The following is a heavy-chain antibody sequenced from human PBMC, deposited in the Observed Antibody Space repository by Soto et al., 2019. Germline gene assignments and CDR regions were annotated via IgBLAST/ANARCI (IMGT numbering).Heavy chain of an antibody. Sequence: EVQLVESGGGLVQPGGSLRLSCAASGFTFSTYKMNWVRQAPGKGLEWVSYISSSSSTIYYADSVKGRFTISRDNAKNSLYLQMNSLRDEDTAVYYCARDAYDYDDTSGYYRHWGQGTRVTCSS. CDR3: ARDAYDYDDTSGYYRH. D-gene: IGHD3-22*01. J-gene: IGHJ4*02. CDR2: ISSSSSTI. CDR1: GFTFSTYK. V-gene: IGHV3-48*02.